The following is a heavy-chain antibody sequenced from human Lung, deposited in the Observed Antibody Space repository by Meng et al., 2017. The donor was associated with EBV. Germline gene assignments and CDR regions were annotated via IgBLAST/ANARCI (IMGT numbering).Heavy chain of an antibody. Sequence: EVELVESGGGLIQPGGSLRLSCAASGFTVNNYFMSWVRQAPGKGLQWVSIMYRGGSRYYTDSVKGRFTISRDSSKNTLYLQMNSLRAEDTAVYYCARGNFWSGYYMDYWGQGTLVTVSS. J-gene: IGHJ4*02. D-gene: IGHD3-3*01. V-gene: IGHV3-53*01. CDR2: MYRGGSR. CDR3: ARGNFWSGYYMDY. CDR1: GFTVNNYF.